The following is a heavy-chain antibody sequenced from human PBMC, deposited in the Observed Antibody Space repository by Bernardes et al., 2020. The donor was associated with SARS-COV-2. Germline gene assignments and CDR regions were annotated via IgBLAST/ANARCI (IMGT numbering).Heavy chain of an antibody. CDR3: ARGRSGRNGYPKPGDY. CDR2: INHSGST. D-gene: IGHD5-12*01. J-gene: IGHJ4*02. V-gene: IGHV4-34*01. Sequence: SETLPLTCAVYGGSFSGYYWNWIRQPPGKGLEWIGEINHSGSTNYNPSLKSRVTISVDTSKNQFSLKLTSVTAADTAVYYCARGRSGRNGYPKPGDYWGQGTLVTVSS. CDR1: GGSFSGYY.